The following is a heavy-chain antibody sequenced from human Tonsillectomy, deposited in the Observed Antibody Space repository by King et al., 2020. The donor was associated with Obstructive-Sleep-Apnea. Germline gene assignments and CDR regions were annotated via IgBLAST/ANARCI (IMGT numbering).Heavy chain of an antibody. CDR1: GFTFSSYS. J-gene: IGHJ6*02. Sequence: VQLVESGGGLVQPGGSLRLPCAASGFTFSSYSMNWVRQAPGKGLEWVSYISSSSRTIYYAYSVKGRFTISRDNAKNSLYLHMNSLRAEDTAVYYCVRDQRFKPTTPWGMDVWGQGTTVTVSS. CDR3: VRDQRFKPTTPWGMDV. V-gene: IGHV3-48*04. D-gene: IGHD3-3*01. CDR2: ISSSSRTI.